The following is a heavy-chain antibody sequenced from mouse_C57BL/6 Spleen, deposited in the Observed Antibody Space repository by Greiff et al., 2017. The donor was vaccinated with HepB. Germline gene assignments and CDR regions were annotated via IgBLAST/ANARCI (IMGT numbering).Heavy chain of an antibody. J-gene: IGHJ4*01. Sequence: QVQLKQSGPGLVAPSQSLSITCTVSGFSLTSYAISWVRKPPGTGLEWIGVIWNGGGTNYNSALNSRLSISKYNSKSQVFLKMNSLQTDDTAMYYCARSGKQLRPAMDYWGQGTSVTVSS. D-gene: IGHD3-2*02. CDR2: IWNGGGT. CDR1: GFSLTSYA. CDR3: ARSGKQLRPAMDY. V-gene: IGHV2-9-1*01.